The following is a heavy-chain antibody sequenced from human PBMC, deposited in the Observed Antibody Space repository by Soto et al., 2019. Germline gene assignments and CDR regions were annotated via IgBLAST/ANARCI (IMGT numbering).Heavy chain of an antibody. CDR1: GYPLTDFY. J-gene: IGHJ2*01. CDR2: INPHTGDT. Sequence: QVQLVQSGAEVKKPGASVTVSCKTSGYPLTDFYIHWVRQAPGQGLEWMAWINPHTGDTNTALKFQGRVTMTRDTSINTAFMELTRLSSDDTAVYYCAREGGAAPGAQREWYLDLWGRGTLVSVSS. V-gene: IGHV1-2*02. D-gene: IGHD6-25*01. CDR3: AREGGAAPGAQREWYLDL.